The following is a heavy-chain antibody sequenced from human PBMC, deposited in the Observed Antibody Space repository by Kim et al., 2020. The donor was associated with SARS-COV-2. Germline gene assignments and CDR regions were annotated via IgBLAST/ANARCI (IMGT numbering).Heavy chain of an antibody. J-gene: IGHJ6*02. D-gene: IGHD4-17*01. CDR3: ARDRVDYGDYDFWDYGMDV. CDR1: GFTFSSYG. Sequence: GGSLRLSCAASGFTFSSYGMHWVRQAPGKGLEWVAVIWYDGSNKYYADSVKGRFTISRDNSKNTLYLQMNSLRAEDTAVYYCARDRVDYGDYDFWDYGMDVWGQGTTVTVSS. V-gene: IGHV3-33*01. CDR2: IWYDGSNK.